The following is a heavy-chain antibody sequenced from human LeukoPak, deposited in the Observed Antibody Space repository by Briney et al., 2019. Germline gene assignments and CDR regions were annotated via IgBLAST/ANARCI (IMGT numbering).Heavy chain of an antibody. J-gene: IGHJ4*02. CDR1: GYTFTNLD. D-gene: IGHD3-9*01. V-gene: IGHV1-8*03. CDR3: ASLLTYSTDWFLF. Sequence: ASVNVSCKASGYTFTNLDINWVRQATGQGLEWMGWMNPNSGNTGYAQKFQDRVTITRDTSINTAYMELSSLRSEDTAVYYCASLLTYSTDWFLFWGQGTLVTVSS. CDR2: MNPNSGNT.